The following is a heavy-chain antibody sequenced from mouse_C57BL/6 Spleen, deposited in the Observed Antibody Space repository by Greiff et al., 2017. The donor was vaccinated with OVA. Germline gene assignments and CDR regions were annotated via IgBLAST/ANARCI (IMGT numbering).Heavy chain of an antibody. CDR3: ARGRDYGPSFDY. V-gene: IGHV1-69*01. J-gene: IGHJ2*01. D-gene: IGHD1-1*01. Sequence: QVQLQQPGAELVMPGASVKLSCKASGYTFTSYWMHWVKQRPGQGLEWIGEIDPSDSYTNYNQKFKGKSTLTVDKSSSTAYMQLSSLTSEDSAVYYCARGRDYGPSFDYWGQGTTLTVSS. CDR1: GYTFTSYW. CDR2: IDPSDSYT.